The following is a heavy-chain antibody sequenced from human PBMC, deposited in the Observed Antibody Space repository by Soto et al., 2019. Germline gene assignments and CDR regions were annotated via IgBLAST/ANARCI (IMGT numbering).Heavy chain of an antibody. CDR1: GGSIASDNW. Sequence: QVQLQESGPGLVRPSGTLSLTCTFSGGSIASDNWWTWVRQPPGRGLERNGEMDHSGTTNYSPSLKSRVTILIDESKNQSSLKRTSVTAADTARYYCAGASASSMLRGVIINWGQGTLVTVSS. CDR2: MDHSGTT. D-gene: IGHD3-10*01. V-gene: IGHV4-4*02. CDR3: AGASASSMLRGVIIN. J-gene: IGHJ4*02.